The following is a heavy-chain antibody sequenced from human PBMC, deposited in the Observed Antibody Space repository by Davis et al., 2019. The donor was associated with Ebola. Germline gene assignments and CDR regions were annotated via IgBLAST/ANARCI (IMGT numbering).Heavy chain of an antibody. CDR3: ARDVTYYDFWSGSRAYGMDV. J-gene: IGHJ6*02. CDR2: ISQSGST. Sequence: GSLRLSCAVSGDSISSSNWWSWVRQPPGKGLEWIGEISQSGSTNYNPSLKSRVTISVDKSKNQFSLKLSSVTAADTAVYYCARDVTYYDFWSGSRAYGMDVWGQGTTVTVSS. CDR1: GDSISSSNW. D-gene: IGHD3-3*01. V-gene: IGHV4-4*02.